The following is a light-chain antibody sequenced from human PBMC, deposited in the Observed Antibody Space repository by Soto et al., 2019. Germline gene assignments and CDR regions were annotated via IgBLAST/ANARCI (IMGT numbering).Light chain of an antibody. V-gene: IGKV3-15*01. CDR3: QQYNNWRT. CDR1: QSVSSN. Sequence: THSQPTLSLSPGDMATLXGKTSQSVSSNLAWYQQKPGQAPRLLIYGASTRATGIPARFSGSGSGTEFTLTISSLQSEDFAVYYCQQYNNWRTFGQGTKVDIK. CDR2: GAS. J-gene: IGKJ1*01.